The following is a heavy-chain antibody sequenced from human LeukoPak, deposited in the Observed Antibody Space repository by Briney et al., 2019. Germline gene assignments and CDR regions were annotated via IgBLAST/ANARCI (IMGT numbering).Heavy chain of an antibody. CDR2: IKQDGSEK. V-gene: IGHV3-7*03. J-gene: IGHJ3*02. D-gene: IGHD3-22*01. CDR3: ARGISPYYYDSSGYPRALAFDI. CDR1: GFTFSSYW. Sequence: GGSLRLSCAASGFTFSSYWMSWVRQAPGKGLEWVANIKQDGSEKYYVDSVKGRFTISRDNAKNSLYLQTDSLRAEDTAVYYCARGISPYYYDSSGYPRALAFDIWGQGTMVTVSS.